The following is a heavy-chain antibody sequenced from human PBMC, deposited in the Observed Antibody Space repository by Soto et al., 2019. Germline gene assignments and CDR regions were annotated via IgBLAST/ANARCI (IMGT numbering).Heavy chain of an antibody. Sequence: QVQLVESGGGVVQPGRSLRLSCAAPGFTFSSYAMHWVRQAPGKGLEWVAVISYDGSNKYYADSVKGRFTISRDNSKNTLYLQMNSLRAEDTAVYYCARDPMGRYYGSGSYYFDYWGQGTLVTVSS. CDR3: ARDPMGRYYGSGSYYFDY. D-gene: IGHD3-10*01. V-gene: IGHV3-30-3*01. CDR2: ISYDGSNK. CDR1: GFTFSSYA. J-gene: IGHJ4*02.